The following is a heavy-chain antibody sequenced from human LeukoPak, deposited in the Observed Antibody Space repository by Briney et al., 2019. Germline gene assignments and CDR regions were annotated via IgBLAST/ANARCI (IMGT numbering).Heavy chain of an antibody. V-gene: IGHV4-39*07. CDR2: IYYSGST. D-gene: IGHD3-10*01. CDR1: GGSISSSSYY. J-gene: IGHJ3*02. Sequence: PSETLSLTCTVSGGSISSSSYYWGWIRQPPGKGLEWIGSIYYSGSTYYNPSLKSRVTISVDTSKNQFSLKLSSVTAADTAVYYCARGLEGILWNDAFDIWGQGTMVTVSS. CDR3: ARGLEGILWNDAFDI.